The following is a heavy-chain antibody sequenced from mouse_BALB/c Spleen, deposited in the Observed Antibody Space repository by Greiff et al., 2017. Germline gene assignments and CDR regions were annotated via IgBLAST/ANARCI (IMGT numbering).Heavy chain of an antibody. J-gene: IGHJ2*01. Sequence: VQLQQSGPELVRPGVSVKISCKGSGHTFTDYAMHWVKLSHAKSLEWIGVISTYYGNTKYNQKFKGKATMTVDKSSSTAYMELARLTSEDSAIYYCAGGNGNYGDYFDYWGRGTTLTVAS. CDR3: AGGNGNYGDYFDY. D-gene: IGHD2-1*01. V-gene: IGHV1-67*01. CDR2: ISTYYGNT. CDR1: GHTFTDYA.